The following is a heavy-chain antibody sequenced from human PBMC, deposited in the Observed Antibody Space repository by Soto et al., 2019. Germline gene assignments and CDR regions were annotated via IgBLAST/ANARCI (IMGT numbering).Heavy chain of an antibody. Sequence: PSETLSLTCTVSGSPISSYYWSWFRQPPGQGLEWVGYVYYTGTTTYSPSLKSRVTMSVDTSKNQFSLKLSSVTAADTAVYYCARLGGYYQALDSWGPGTLVTVSS. J-gene: IGHJ4*02. CDR2: VYYTGTT. CDR3: ARLGGYYQALDS. CDR1: GSPISSYY. V-gene: IGHV4-59*08. D-gene: IGHD3-22*01.